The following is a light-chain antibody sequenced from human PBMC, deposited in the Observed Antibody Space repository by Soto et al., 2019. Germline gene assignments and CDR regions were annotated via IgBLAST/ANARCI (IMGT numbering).Light chain of an antibody. CDR2: DAS. CDR3: QQLSNWPIT. Sequence: EIVLTQSPATLSLSPGERATLSCRASQSVSSYLAWYQQKPGQAPRPLIHDASNRATGIPARFSGSGSGTDFTLTISSLEPEDFAVYYCQQLSNWPITFGQGTRLEIK. V-gene: IGKV3-11*01. J-gene: IGKJ5*01. CDR1: QSVSSY.